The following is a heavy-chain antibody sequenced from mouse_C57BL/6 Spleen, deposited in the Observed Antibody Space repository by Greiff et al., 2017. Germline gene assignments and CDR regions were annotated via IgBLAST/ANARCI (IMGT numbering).Heavy chain of an antibody. CDR3: ARGDSTRYFDV. CDR2: ISSGSSTI. Sequence: EVQLQESGGGLVKPGGSLKLSCAASGFTFSDYGMHWVRQAPEKGLEWVAYISSGSSTIYYADTVKGRFTISRDNAKNTLFLQMTSLRSEDTAMYYCARGDSTRYFDVWGTGTTVTVSS. V-gene: IGHV5-17*01. D-gene: IGHD2-5*01. J-gene: IGHJ1*03. CDR1: GFTFSDYG.